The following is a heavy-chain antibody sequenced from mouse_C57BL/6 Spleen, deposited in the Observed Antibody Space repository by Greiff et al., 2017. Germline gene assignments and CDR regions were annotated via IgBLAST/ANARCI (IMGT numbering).Heavy chain of an antibody. V-gene: IGHV14-2*01. CDR1: GFNINDYY. CDR3: ARNYYYAMDD. Sequence: VQLQQSGAELVKPGASVKLSCTASGFNINDYYMHWVKQRTEQGLEWIGRIDPEDGAPKYAPKFKGKATIPADTSSNTAYLQISSLTSEDTAVYYCARNYYYAMDDWGQGTSVTVSS. J-gene: IGHJ4*01. CDR2: IDPEDGAP.